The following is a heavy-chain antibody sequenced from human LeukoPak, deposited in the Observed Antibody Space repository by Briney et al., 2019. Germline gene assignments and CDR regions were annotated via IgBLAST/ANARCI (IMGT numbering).Heavy chain of an antibody. Sequence: SETLSLTCTVSGVSISSYYWSWIRQPPGKGMEWVGYIYCSGSTNYNPSLKSRVTISVDTSKNQFSLKLTSATAADTAVYYCARVNDHGYSDYWGQGALVTVSS. J-gene: IGHJ4*02. V-gene: IGHV4-59*01. CDR3: ARVNDHGYSDY. D-gene: IGHD4-17*01. CDR1: GVSISSYY. CDR2: IYCSGST.